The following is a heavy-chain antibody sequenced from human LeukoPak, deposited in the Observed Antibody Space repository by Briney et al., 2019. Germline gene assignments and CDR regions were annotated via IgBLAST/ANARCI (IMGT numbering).Heavy chain of an antibody. V-gene: IGHV1-18*01. Sequence: GASVKVSCKASGYTFTSYGFTWVRQAPGQGLEWMGWISGYNGNTNYAQKLQGRVTMTTDTSTRTAYMELTSLRSDDTAVYYCAMGETVTTPPRDYWGQGTLVTVSS. CDR2: ISGYNGNT. CDR1: GYTFTSYG. J-gene: IGHJ4*02. CDR3: AMGETVTTPPRDY. D-gene: IGHD4-17*01.